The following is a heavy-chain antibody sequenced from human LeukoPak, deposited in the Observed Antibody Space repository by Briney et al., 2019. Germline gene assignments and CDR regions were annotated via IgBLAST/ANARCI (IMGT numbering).Heavy chain of an antibody. Sequence: GRSLRLSCTASGFTFDDYAMHWARQAPGKGLEWVSGIVWNSGSIDYADSVKGRFTISRDNAKNSLYLQMNSLRAEDTALYYCAKDVGYSSTFTFEYWGQGTLVTVSS. CDR1: GFTFDDYA. CDR3: AKDVGYSSTFTFEY. D-gene: IGHD6-19*01. J-gene: IGHJ4*02. CDR2: IVWNSGSI. V-gene: IGHV3-9*01.